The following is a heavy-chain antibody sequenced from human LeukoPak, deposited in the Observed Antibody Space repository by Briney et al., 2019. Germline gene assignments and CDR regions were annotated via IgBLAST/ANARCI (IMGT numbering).Heavy chain of an antibody. CDR3: AKDARRTFGLSSGLYRGSYYFDY. Sequence: GGSLRLSCAASGFTFSSYAMSWVRQAPGKGLEWVSAISGSGGSTYYADSVKGRFTISRDNSKNTLFLQMNSLRPEDTAVYYCAKDARRTFGLSSGLYRGSYYFDYWGQGTLVTVSS. CDR1: GFTFSSYA. D-gene: IGHD6-19*01. CDR2: ISGSGGST. V-gene: IGHV3-23*01. J-gene: IGHJ4*02.